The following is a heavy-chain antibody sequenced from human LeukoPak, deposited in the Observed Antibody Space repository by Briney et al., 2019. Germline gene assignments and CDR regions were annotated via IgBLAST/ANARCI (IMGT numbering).Heavy chain of an antibody. CDR2: IIPIFGTA. D-gene: IGHD6-19*01. V-gene: IGHV1-69*13. CDR1: GGTFSSYA. J-gene: IGHJ6*03. CDR3: ARVPTGQWLVPTDYYYYYYMDV. Sequence: ASVKVSCKASGGTFSSYAISWVRQAPGQGLEWMGGIIPIFGTANYAQKFQGRVTITAGESTSTAYMALSSLSSEDTAVYYCARVPTGQWLVPTDYYYYYYMDVWGKGTTVTVSS.